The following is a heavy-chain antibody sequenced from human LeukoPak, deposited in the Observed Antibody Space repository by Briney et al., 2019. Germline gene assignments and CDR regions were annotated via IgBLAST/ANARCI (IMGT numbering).Heavy chain of an antibody. V-gene: IGHV3-48*03. Sequence: GGSLRLSCAASGVTFSSYAMSWVRQAPGKGLEWVSGISSSVSTIYYADSVKGRFTISRDNAKKSLYMQMNSLRAEDTAVYYCARDFTMVRGDTFHYFDYWGQGTLVTVSS. CDR2: ISSSVSTI. CDR1: GVTFSSYA. D-gene: IGHD3-10*01. CDR3: ARDFTMVRGDTFHYFDY. J-gene: IGHJ4*02.